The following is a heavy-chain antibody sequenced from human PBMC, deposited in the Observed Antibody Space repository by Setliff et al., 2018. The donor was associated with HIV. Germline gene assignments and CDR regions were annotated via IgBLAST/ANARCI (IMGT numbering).Heavy chain of an antibody. CDR3: ARWCAAAGCYPAIYHFDS. D-gene: IGHD2-2*01. CDR2: INPSGDVI. J-gene: IGHJ4*02. Sequence: ASVKVSCKASGYTSTSFSLHWVRQAPGQGLEWMGIINPSGDVIRYAQKFQGRVTMTRDTSTSTVYMDLSSLRSEDTAVYYCARWCAAAGCYPAIYHFDSWGQGTLVTVSS. CDR1: GYTSTSFS. V-gene: IGHV1-46*01.